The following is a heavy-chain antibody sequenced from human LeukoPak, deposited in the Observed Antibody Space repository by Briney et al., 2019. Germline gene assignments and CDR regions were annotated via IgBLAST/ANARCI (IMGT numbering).Heavy chain of an antibody. V-gene: IGHV1-46*01. CDR1: GYTFTSYY. CDR3: ARTQRLVLRSPLDP. CDR2: VNPSGGST. J-gene: IGHJ5*02. D-gene: IGHD6-13*01. Sequence: ASVKVSCKASGYTFTSYYMHWVRQAPGQGLEWMGIVNPSGGSTSYAQKFQGRITITRNTSISTAYMELSSLRSEDTAVYYCARTQRLVLRSPLDPWGQGTPVTVAS.